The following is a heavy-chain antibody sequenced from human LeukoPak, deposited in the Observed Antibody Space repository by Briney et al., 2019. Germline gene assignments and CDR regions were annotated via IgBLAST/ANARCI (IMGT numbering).Heavy chain of an antibody. Sequence: ASGKVSSKVSGYTLTELSMLCVRQASGNGHEWSGGVDPEGGETIYAQKFQGRVTMTEDTSTDTAYMELSSLRSEDTAVYYCATQSQYCSGGSCSYYFDYWGQGTLVTVSS. CDR2: VDPEGGET. CDR3: ATQSQYCSGGSCSYYFDY. D-gene: IGHD2-15*01. J-gene: IGHJ4*02. V-gene: IGHV1-24*01. CDR1: GYTLTELS.